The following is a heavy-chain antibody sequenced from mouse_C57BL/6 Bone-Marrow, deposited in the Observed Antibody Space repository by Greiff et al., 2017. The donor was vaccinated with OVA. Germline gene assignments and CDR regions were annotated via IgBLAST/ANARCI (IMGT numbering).Heavy chain of an antibody. CDR1: GYTFTSYW. CDR3: TRDTYYLYAMDY. Sequence: VQLQQSGTVLARPGASVTMSCKTSGYTFTSYWMHWVKQRPGQGLEWIGAIYPGNSDTSYNQKFKGKAKLTAVTSASTAYMELSSLTNEDSAVYYCTRDTYYLYAMDYWGQGTSVTVSS. CDR2: IYPGNSDT. D-gene: IGHD1-1*01. V-gene: IGHV1-5*01. J-gene: IGHJ4*01.